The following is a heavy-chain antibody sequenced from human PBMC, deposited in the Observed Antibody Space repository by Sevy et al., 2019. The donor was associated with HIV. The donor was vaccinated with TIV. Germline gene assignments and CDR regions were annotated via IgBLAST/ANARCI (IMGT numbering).Heavy chain of an antibody. D-gene: IGHD5-18*01. CDR3: VREGLGGYSYSLDC. CDR1: GFTFSSYW. CDR2: MKQDGSEK. V-gene: IGHV3-7*01. J-gene: IGHJ4*02. Sequence: GGSLRLSCAASGFTFSSYWMSWVRQAPGKGLEWVATMKQDGSEKYYVDSVKGRFTISRDNARNSLYLQINSLRAEDTGLYYCVREGLGGYSYSLDCWGQRTLVTVSS.